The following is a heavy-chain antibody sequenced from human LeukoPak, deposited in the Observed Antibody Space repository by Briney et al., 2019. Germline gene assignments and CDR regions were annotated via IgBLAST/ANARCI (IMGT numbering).Heavy chain of an antibody. CDR2: IYTSGTT. J-gene: IGHJ4*02. CDR1: SGSISSGTYY. V-gene: IGHV4-61*02. CDR3: ARSTGDYGSGSLAY. Sequence: SQTLSLTCTVSSGSISSGTYYWNWIRQPAGKGLEWIGRIYTSGTTNSDPSLKSRVTISLDTSMNQFSLRLSSVTAADTAVYYCARSTGDYGSGSLAYWGQGTLVTVSS. D-gene: IGHD3-10*01.